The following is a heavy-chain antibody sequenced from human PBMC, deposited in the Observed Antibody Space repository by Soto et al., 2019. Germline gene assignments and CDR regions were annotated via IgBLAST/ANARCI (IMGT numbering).Heavy chain of an antibody. V-gene: IGHV1-69*13. CDR2: IIPIFGTA. CDR1: GGTFSSYA. Sequence: SVKVSCKASGGTFSSYAISWVRQAPGQGLEWMGGIIPIFGTANYAQKFQGRVTITADESTSTAYMELSSLRSEDTAVYYCASRGYSYGFYYYGMDVWGQGTTVTVSS. CDR3: ASRGYSYGFYYYGMDV. D-gene: IGHD5-18*01. J-gene: IGHJ6*02.